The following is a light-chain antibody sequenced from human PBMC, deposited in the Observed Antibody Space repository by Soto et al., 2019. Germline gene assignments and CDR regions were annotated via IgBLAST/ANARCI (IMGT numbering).Light chain of an antibody. CDR1: QSISSW. CDR3: QQYNDNWT. V-gene: IGKV1-5*03. CDR2: KAS. Sequence: DIQMTQSPSTLSASVGDRVTITCRASQSISSWLAWFQQKPGTAPKLLIYKASTLQSGVPSRFSGSGSGTVFTLTISSLQPDDSATYYCQQYNDNWTFGQGTKVEIK. J-gene: IGKJ1*01.